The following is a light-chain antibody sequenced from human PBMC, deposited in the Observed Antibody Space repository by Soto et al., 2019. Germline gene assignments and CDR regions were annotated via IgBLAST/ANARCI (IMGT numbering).Light chain of an antibody. Sequence: EIVLTQSPGTLSLSPGQRATLSCRASQSLSSSYLAWYQQRPGQAPRLLIYGASSRATGIPDRFSGSESGTDFTLTISRLEPEDCAVSDCQQFSTSTYTVGQGTKLEIK. CDR2: GAS. CDR3: QQFSTSTYT. V-gene: IGKV3-20*01. CDR1: QSLSSSY. J-gene: IGKJ2*01.